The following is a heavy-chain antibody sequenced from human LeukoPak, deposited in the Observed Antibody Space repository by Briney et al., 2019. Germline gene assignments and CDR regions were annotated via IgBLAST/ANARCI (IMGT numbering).Heavy chain of an antibody. CDR3: TKGRDYGDF. J-gene: IGHJ4*02. Sequence: PGGSLSLSCTGSGFTFSSYWMTWVRQVPGKGLQWVANINQDGREKYYMDSMKGRLNISRDNTENSVFLQLTSLGPEDTGIYFCTKGRDYGDFWGLGTLVAVSS. CDR2: INQDGREK. CDR1: GFTFSSYW. V-gene: IGHV3-7*01.